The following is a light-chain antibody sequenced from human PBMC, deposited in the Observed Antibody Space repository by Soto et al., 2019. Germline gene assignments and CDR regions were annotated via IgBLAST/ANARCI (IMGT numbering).Light chain of an antibody. V-gene: IGKV3-15*01. CDR3: QQYHTWPHT. CDR2: GAS. CDR1: HRFSSY. Sequence: IVMTQCPVTLSVSLGERSTLSCRASHRFSSYFAWYQQKPSPAPRLLISGASTGATGIPARLSRSGSGTESTLTISSLQSEAWATYHCQQYHTWPHTFGGGNKV. J-gene: IGKJ4*01.